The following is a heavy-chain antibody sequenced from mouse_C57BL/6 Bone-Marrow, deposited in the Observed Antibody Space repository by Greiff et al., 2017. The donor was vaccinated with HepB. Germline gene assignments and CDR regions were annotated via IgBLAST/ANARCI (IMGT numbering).Heavy chain of an antibody. V-gene: IGHV5-4*01. Sequence: EVMLVESGGGLVKPGGSLKLSCAASGFTFSSYAMSWVRQTPEKRLEWVATISDGRSYTYYPDNVKGRFTISRDNAKNNLYLQMSQLKSEDTAMYYCARDYYYGSTYYYAMDYWGQGTSVTVSS. CDR2: ISDGRSYT. D-gene: IGHD1-1*01. CDR3: ARDYYYGSTYYYAMDY. J-gene: IGHJ4*01. CDR1: GFTFSSYA.